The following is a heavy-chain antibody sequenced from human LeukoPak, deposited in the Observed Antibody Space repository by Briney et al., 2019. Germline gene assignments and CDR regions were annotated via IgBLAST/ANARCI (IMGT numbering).Heavy chain of an antibody. CDR1: GFTFSSYS. CDR2: ISSSSSTI. Sequence: GGSLRLSCAASGFTFSSYSMNWVRQAPGKGLEWVSYISSSSSTIYYADSVKGRFTISRDNAKNSLYLQMNSLRAEDTAVYYCARDTRDYGDYVAFDYWGQGTLVTVSS. CDR3: ARDTRDYGDYVAFDY. J-gene: IGHJ4*02. V-gene: IGHV3-48*04. D-gene: IGHD4-17*01.